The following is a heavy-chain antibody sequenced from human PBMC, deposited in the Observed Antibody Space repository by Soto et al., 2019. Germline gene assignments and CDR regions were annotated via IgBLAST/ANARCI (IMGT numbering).Heavy chain of an antibody. V-gene: IGHV5-51*01. Sequence: PGESLKISCKGSGYTFTNYWIGWVRQMPGKGLGWMGIIYPGDSDTKYNPSFQGQVTISXXXXXXTXYXQXSXLKAXDTAIYYCAASIFYYGMDVWGQGTTVTVSS. CDR1: GYTFTNYW. CDR3: AASIFYYGMDV. CDR2: IYPGDSDT. J-gene: IGHJ6*02.